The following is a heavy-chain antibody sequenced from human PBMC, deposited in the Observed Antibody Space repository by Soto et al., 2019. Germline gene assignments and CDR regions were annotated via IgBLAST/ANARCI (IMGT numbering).Heavy chain of an antibody. V-gene: IGHV4-31*03. CDR2: IYYSGST. D-gene: IGHD1-26*01. Sequence: QVQLQESGPGLVKPSQTLSLTCTVSGGSISSGGYYWSWIRQHPGKGLEWIGYIYYSGSTYYNPSRKSRFTIPADTSKAQFSLKLSSVTAADTAVYYGAAVEMATIDYWGQGTLVTVSS. J-gene: IGHJ4*02. CDR1: GGSISSGGYY. CDR3: AAVEMATIDY.